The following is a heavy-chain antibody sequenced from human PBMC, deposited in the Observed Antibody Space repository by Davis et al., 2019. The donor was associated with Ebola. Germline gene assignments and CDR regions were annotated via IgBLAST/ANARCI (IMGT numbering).Heavy chain of an antibody. Sequence: ASVKVSCKASGYTFTNYVIHWVRQAPGQSLEWMGWISAGNGNTRYSRKFQGRVTLTRDTSASATYMELTSLTSEDTAVYYCARDSGRTEGWFDPWGQGTLVTVSS. V-gene: IGHV1-3*01. CDR3: ARDSGRTEGWFDP. CDR2: ISAGNGNT. J-gene: IGHJ5*02. CDR1: GYTFTNYV. D-gene: IGHD7-27*01.